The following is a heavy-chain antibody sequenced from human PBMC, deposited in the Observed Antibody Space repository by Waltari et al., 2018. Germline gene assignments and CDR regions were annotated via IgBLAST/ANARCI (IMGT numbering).Heavy chain of an antibody. CDR1: GGSISSYY. D-gene: IGHD2-15*01. CDR3: ARMGAAVYYYYMDV. J-gene: IGHJ6*03. Sequence: QVQLQESGPGLVKPSETLSLTCPVPGGSISSYYWRWIRQPPGKGLEWIGYIHYSGSTNYNASLRSRVTISVDTSKNQFSLTVRSVTAADTAVYYCARMGAAVYYYYMDVWGKGTTVTISS. CDR2: IHYSGST. V-gene: IGHV4-59*01.